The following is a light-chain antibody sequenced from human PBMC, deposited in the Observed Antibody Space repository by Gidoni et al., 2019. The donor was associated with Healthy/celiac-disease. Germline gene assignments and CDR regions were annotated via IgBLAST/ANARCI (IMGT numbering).Light chain of an antibody. CDR3: SSYTSSSTLYV. V-gene: IGLV2-14*03. CDR2: DVS. J-gene: IGLJ1*01. CDR1: SSDVGGYNY. Sequence: QSALSQSALLSCSPGQSITISCTGPSSDVGGYNYVSWYPHHPYKAPKLTIYDVSNGPSGVSTRFSGSKSGNTASLTISGLQAEDEADYYCSSYTSSSTLYVFGTGTKVTVL.